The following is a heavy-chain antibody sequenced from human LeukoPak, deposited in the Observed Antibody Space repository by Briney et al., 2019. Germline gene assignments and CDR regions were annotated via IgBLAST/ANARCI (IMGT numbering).Heavy chain of an antibody. J-gene: IGHJ6*03. CDR2: TQYDGSNE. CDR1: GFTFSSYW. D-gene: IGHD5-12*01. Sequence: GGSLRLSCAASGFTFSSYWMTWVRQAPGNGLEWVAFTQYDGSNEYYADSVKGRFSISRDISKSTLYLQMNSLRSEDTAVYYCAKDGVSGYSAYRYYFYMDVWGKGTTVTVSS. V-gene: IGHV3-30*02. CDR3: AKDGVSGYSAYRYYFYMDV.